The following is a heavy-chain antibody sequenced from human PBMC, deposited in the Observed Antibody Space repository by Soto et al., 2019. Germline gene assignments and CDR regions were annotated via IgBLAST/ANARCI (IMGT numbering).Heavy chain of an antibody. CDR2: ISGDSGSS. CDR1: VFTFEAYS. Sequence: GGSLRLSCAASVFTFEAYSLHWFRQLPGKGLEWVAGISGDSGSSGYADSVRGRFTVSRDNAKNSLFLQMSSLSPEDTALYYCTKRRSARPGFDAFDLWGQGTMVTVSS. J-gene: IGHJ3*01. V-gene: IGHV3-9*01. CDR3: TKRRSARPGFDAFDL.